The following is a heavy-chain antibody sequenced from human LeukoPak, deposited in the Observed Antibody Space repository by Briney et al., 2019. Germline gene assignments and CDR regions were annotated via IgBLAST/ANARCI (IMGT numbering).Heavy chain of an antibody. Sequence: SETLSLTCTVSGGSISSYYWSWIRQPPGKGLEWIGYIYYSGSTNYNPSLESRVTISVDTSKNHFSLKLSSVTATDTAVYYCARDPGYDSSGFYSRGYFDSWGLGTLVTVSS. CDR2: IYYSGST. V-gene: IGHV4-59*01. CDR3: ARDPGYDSSGFYSRGYFDS. J-gene: IGHJ4*02. CDR1: GGSISSYY. D-gene: IGHD3-22*01.